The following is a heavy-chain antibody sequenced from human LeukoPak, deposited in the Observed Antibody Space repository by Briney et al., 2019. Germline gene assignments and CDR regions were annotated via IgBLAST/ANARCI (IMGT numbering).Heavy chain of an antibody. D-gene: IGHD4-17*01. CDR2: ISGSSSKI. Sequence: GGCLRLSCAASGFTFSSYTMNWVRQPPGKGLEWVSSISGSSSKIYYADPVKGRFTISRVNAKDSLYLQMNSLRADDTAVYYCARDAYGDYGFDYWGQGILVTVSS. V-gene: IGHV3-21*01. CDR3: ARDAYGDYGFDY. CDR1: GFTFSSYT. J-gene: IGHJ4*02.